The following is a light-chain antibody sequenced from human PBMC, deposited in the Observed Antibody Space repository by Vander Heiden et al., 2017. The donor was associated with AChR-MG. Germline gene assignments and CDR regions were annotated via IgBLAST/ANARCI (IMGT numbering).Light chain of an antibody. CDR2: TQN. V-gene: IGLV3-21*04. J-gene: IGLJ2*01. Sequence: SSVLTQPPSVSLAPGTPATITYAGHNLGTKGVHWYQQRPGQAPVLVISTQNDRPSGIPDRFSGAKSGDAATLTITKVEAGDEADYYCQVWHGAIDQPVFGGGTKLTVL. CDR1: NLGTKG. CDR3: QVWHGAIDQPV.